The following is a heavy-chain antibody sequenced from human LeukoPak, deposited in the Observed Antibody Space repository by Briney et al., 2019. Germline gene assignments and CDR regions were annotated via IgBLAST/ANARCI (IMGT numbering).Heavy chain of an antibody. CDR3: ARAQGIAAAALDY. CDR2: ISSSSSYI. Sequence: GGSLRLSCAASGFTFSSYSMNWVRQAPGKGLEWVSSISSSSSYIYYADSVKGRFTISRDNAKNSLYLQMNSPRAEDTAVYYCARAQGIAAAALDYWGQGTLVTVSS. J-gene: IGHJ4*02. V-gene: IGHV3-21*01. CDR1: GFTFSSYS. D-gene: IGHD6-13*01.